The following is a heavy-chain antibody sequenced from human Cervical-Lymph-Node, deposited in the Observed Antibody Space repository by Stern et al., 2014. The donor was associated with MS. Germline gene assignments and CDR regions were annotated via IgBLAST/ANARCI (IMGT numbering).Heavy chain of an antibody. CDR1: GFTVSRDY. V-gene: IGHV3-53*01. D-gene: IGHD1-1*01. CDR3: ARDTSSPERSDW. J-gene: IGHJ4*02. Sequence: MQLVQSGGGVIKPGGSLRLSCTASGFTVSRDYMTWVRQAPGKGLEWVSLITNVGSTFYTDSVKGRFTISRDDSKNTVYLHMTSLRAEDTAMYYCARDTSSPERSDWWGQGTLVTVSS. CDR2: ITNVGST.